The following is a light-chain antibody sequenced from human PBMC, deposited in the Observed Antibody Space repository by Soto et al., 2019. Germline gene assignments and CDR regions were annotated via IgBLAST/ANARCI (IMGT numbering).Light chain of an antibody. CDR1: QSVSSN. J-gene: IGKJ4*01. CDR2: GAS. Sequence: EIVMTQSPATPSVSPGERATLSCRASQSVSSNLAWYQQKPGQAPRLLIYGASTRATGIPARFSGSGSGTEFTLTISRLEPEDFAVYYCQQYGSSLNFGGGTKVDIK. CDR3: QQYGSSLN. V-gene: IGKV3-15*01.